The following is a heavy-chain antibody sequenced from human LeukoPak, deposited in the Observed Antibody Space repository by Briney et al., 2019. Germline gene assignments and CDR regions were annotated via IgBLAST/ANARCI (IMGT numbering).Heavy chain of an antibody. Sequence: NPSETLSLTCAVSGGSISSSNWWNWVRQPPGKGLEWIGEIYHSGSTNYNPSLKSRVTISVDKSKNQFSLKLSSVTAADTAVYYCASNYYDSSGYQFVGAFDIWGQGTMVTVSS. CDR2: IYHSGST. V-gene: IGHV4-4*02. J-gene: IGHJ3*02. D-gene: IGHD3-22*01. CDR1: GGSISSSNW. CDR3: ASNYYDSSGYQFVGAFDI.